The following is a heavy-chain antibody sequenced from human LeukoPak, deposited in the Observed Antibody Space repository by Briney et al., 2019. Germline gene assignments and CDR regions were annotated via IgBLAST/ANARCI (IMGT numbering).Heavy chain of an antibody. D-gene: IGHD3-3*01. V-gene: IGHV4-39*01. CDR3: ARYWSNFWSEY. CDR2: IFYSGST. Sequence: SETLSLTCTVSGGSISSNTYYWGWIRQPPGKGLEWIGSIFYSGSTNYNPSLKSRVTIAVDTSKNQFSLNLSSVTAADTAVYYCARYWSNFWSEYWGQGTLVTVSS. J-gene: IGHJ4*02. CDR1: GGSISSNTYY.